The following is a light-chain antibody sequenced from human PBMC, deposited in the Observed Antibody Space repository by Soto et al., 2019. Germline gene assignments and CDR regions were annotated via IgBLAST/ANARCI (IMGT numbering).Light chain of an antibody. CDR1: SSDIGGYKY. CDR3: SSYTSSSTLV. J-gene: IGLJ2*01. Sequence: QSALTQPASVSGSPGQSITIPCTGTSSDIGGYKYVSWYQQHPDKAPKLMIYDVSDRPSGVSNRFSGSKSGNTASLTISGLQAEDEADYYCSSYTSSSTLVFGGGTKLTVL. V-gene: IGLV2-14*01. CDR2: DVS.